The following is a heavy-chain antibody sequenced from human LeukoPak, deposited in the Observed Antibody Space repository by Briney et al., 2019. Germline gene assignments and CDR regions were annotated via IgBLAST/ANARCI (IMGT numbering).Heavy chain of an antibody. V-gene: IGHV4-59*01. Sequence: SETLSLTCTVSGGSISSYYWSWIRQPPGKGLEWIGYIYYSGTTNYNPSLKSRVTISVDTSKNQFSLKLSSVTAADTAVYYCARSRDGYNYTFDIWGQGTMVTVSS. CDR1: GGSISSYY. CDR2: IYYSGTT. D-gene: IGHD5-24*01. CDR3: ARSRDGYNYTFDI. J-gene: IGHJ3*02.